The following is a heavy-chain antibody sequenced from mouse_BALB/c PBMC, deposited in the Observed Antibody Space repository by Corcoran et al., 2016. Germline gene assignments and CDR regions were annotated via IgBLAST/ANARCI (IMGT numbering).Heavy chain of an antibody. CDR3: ARPCITTVVAPAY. CDR2: INPYNDGT. Sequence: EVQLQQSGPELVKPGASVKMSCKASGYTFTSYVMHWVKQKPGQGLEWIGYINPYNDGTKYNEKFKGKATLTSDKSSSTAYMELNSLTSEDSAVYYCARPCITTVVAPAYWGQGTLVTVSA. CDR1: GYTFTSYV. V-gene: IGHV1S136*01. J-gene: IGHJ3*01. D-gene: IGHD1-1*01.